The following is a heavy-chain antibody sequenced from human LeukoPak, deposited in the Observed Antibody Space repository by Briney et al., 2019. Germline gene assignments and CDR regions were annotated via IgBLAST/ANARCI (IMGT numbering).Heavy chain of an antibody. J-gene: IGHJ4*02. CDR3: ARITMVRGVSVIFDF. CDR2: IDWDDDK. D-gene: IGHD3-10*01. CDR1: GFSLSSSEMC. V-gene: IGHV2-70*11. Sequence: SGPALVKPTQTLTLTCTFSGFSLSSSEMCVGWIRQPPGKALEWLARIDWDDDKYYTTSLRGRLTISKDTSKNQVVLTMTNMDPADTATYYCARITMVRGVSVIFDFWGQGTLVTVST.